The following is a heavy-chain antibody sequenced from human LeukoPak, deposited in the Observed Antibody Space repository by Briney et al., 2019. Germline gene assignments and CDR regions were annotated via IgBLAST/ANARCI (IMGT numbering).Heavy chain of an antibody. CDR1: GFTFSSYW. J-gene: IGHJ4*02. D-gene: IGHD5-12*01. CDR2: IKQDGSEK. Sequence: PGGSLRLSCVASGFTFSSYWMSWVRQAPGKGLEWVANIKQDGSEKYYVDSVKGRFTISRDNAKNSLYLQMNSLRAEDTAVYYCARPIVATNLDYWGQGTLVTVSS. V-gene: IGHV3-7*05. CDR3: ARPIVATNLDY.